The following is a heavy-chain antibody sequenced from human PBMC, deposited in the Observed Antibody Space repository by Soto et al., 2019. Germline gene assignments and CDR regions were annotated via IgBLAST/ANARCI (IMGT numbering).Heavy chain of an antibody. CDR1: GGSISSHY. CDR2: IYYSGST. J-gene: IGHJ4*02. D-gene: IGHD3-10*01. V-gene: IGHV4-59*11. Sequence: PSETLSLTCTVSGGSISSHYWSWIRQPPGKGLEWIGYIYYSGSTKYKPSLKSRVTISVDTPKNQVSLKLSSVTAADTAVYYCAREGVDSVDFDYWGQGTLVTVSS. CDR3: AREGVDSVDFDY.